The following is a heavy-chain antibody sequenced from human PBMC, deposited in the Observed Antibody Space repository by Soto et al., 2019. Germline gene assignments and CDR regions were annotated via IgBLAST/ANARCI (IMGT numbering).Heavy chain of an antibody. J-gene: IGHJ4*02. CDR3: ARGGIHFADSSGHAFDS. CDR2: IIPIFETA. Sequence: QVQLLQSGAEVKRPGSSVRVSCKASGVSFNSYGFAWVRQAPGQGLEWLGVIIPIFETADYAQKFQGRVSITADKSTSTAYMELGSLTSEDTAVYYCARGGIHFADSSGHAFDSWGQGTLISVTS. CDR1: GVSFNSYG. V-gene: IGHV1-69*06. D-gene: IGHD3-22*01.